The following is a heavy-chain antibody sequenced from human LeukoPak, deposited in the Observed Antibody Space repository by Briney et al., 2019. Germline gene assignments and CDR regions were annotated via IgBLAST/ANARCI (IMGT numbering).Heavy chain of an antibody. CDR2: IIPIFGTA. J-gene: IGHJ4*02. CDR3: ARERSTTQYYFDY. CDR1: GYTFTSYA. Sequence: ASVKVSCKASGYTFTSYAISWVRQAPGQGLEWMGGIIPIFGTANYAQKFQGRVTITADESTSTAYMELSSLRSEDTAVYYCARERSTTQYYFDYWGQGTLVTVSS. V-gene: IGHV1-69*13. D-gene: IGHD1-7*01.